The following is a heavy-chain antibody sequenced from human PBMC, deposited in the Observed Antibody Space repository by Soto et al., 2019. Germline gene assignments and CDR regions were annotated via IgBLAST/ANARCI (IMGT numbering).Heavy chain of an antibody. CDR3: AKDQGSSWYEIDY. V-gene: IGHV3-23*01. CDR2: ISGSGGST. J-gene: IGHJ4*02. Sequence: AAYGFPPPPPPLTWIRKPKGKGMEWVSTISGSGGSTYYADSVKGRFTISRDNSKNTLYLQMNSLRAEDTAVYYCAKDQGSSWYEIDYWGQGTLVTVSS. CDR1: GFPPPPPP. D-gene: IGHD6-13*01.